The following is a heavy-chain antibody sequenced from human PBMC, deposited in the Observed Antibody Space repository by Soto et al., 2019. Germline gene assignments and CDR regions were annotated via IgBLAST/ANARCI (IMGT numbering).Heavy chain of an antibody. CDR1: GVSISCDFSC. J-gene: IGHJ5*02. CDR2: MSHTGKT. V-gene: IGHV4-31*11. CDR3: ARFLTGIGAFDWFDP. Sequence: PSETLSLTCAVTGVSISCDFSCWPWIRPHPGKGLEWLGCMSHTGKTSYNPSLQSRITISLDTSTNQFSLNLSSVTAADTAVYYCARFLTGIGAFDWFDPWGQGTLVTVSS. D-gene: IGHD1-20*01.